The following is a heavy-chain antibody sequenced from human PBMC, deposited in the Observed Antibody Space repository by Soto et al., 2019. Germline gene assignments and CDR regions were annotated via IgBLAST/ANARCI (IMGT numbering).Heavy chain of an antibody. CDR1: GGSFSGYY. J-gene: IGHJ5*02. Sequence: QVQLQQWGAGVLKPSEALSLTCAVYGGSFSGYYWSWIRQPPGKGLEWIGEINHSGSTNYNPSLKSRVTISVDTSKNQFSLKLSSVTAADTAVYYCARAGYYDFWSGYFQRRWFDPWGQGTLVTVSS. CDR2: INHSGST. D-gene: IGHD3-3*01. CDR3: ARAGYYDFWSGYFQRRWFDP. V-gene: IGHV4-34*01.